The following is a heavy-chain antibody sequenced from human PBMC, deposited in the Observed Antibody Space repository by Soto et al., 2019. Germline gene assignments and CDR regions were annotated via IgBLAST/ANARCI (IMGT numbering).Heavy chain of an antibody. J-gene: IGHJ3*01. CDR1: GFTFRSYG. Sequence: QVRLVESGGGVVQPGRSLRLSCAASGFTFRSYGMHWVRQAPGKGLEWVALISYDGSDEYYGDSMQGRFSISRDNSKDSLYLQINSLTVDATAVYYWTKNADYENEAFEVWGPATMVSVSS. CDR3: TKNADYENEAFEV. V-gene: IGHV3-30*18. CDR2: ISYDGSDE. D-gene: IGHD4-17*01.